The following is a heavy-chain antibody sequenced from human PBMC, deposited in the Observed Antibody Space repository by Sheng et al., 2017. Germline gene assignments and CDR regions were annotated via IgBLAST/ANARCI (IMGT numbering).Heavy chain of an antibody. CDR1: GGSISSGSYY. CDR2: IYTSGST. J-gene: IGHJ4*02. Sequence: QVQLQESGPGLVKPSQTLSLTCTVSGGSISSGSYYWSWIRQPAGKGLEWIGRIYTSGSTNYNPSLKSRVTISVDTSKNQFSLKLSSVTAADTAVYYCAGDVVVRGYYFDYWGQGTLVTVSS. D-gene: IGHD2-15*01. V-gene: IGHV4-61*02. CDR3: AGDVVVRGYYFDY.